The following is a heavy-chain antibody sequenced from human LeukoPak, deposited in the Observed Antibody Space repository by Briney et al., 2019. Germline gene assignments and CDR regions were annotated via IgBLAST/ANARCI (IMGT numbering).Heavy chain of an antibody. CDR2: IYTSGST. CDR1: GGSISSGSYY. V-gene: IGHV4-61*02. J-gene: IGHJ4*02. D-gene: IGHD3-3*01. CDR3: ARQRHITIFGVVRPRPPDY. Sequence: PSQTLSLTCTVSGGSISSGSYYWSWIRQPAGKGLEWIGRIYTSGSTNYNPSLKSRVTISVDTSKNQFSLKLSSVTAADTAVYYCARQRHITIFGVVRPRPPDYWGQGTLVTVSS.